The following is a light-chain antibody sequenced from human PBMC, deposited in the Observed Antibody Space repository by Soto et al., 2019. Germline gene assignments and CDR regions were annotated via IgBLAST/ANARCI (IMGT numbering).Light chain of an antibody. CDR1: QGIGTW. V-gene: IGKV1D-12*01. Sequence: DVQVTQSPSFVSASVGDRVTINCRASQGIGTWLAWYQQKPGAAPNLLISGASNLESGVPARFSGSGLGTHFTFTIVSLQPEDSATYYRQQTNSFPIPFGQGTRLEI. CDR2: GAS. J-gene: IGKJ5*01. CDR3: QQTNSFPIP.